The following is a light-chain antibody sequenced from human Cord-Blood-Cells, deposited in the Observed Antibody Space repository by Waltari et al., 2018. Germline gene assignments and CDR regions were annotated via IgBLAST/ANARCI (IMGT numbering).Light chain of an antibody. Sequence: DIQMTQSPSSLSASVGDRVTITCRASQSISSYLNWYQQKPGKAPKLLIYAASSLQSGVPSRWSGSGSGTDFTLTISSLQPEDFATYYCQQSYSTFSWTFGQGTKVEIK. CDR3: QQSYSTFSWT. CDR1: QSISSY. CDR2: AAS. V-gene: IGKV1-39*01. J-gene: IGKJ1*01.